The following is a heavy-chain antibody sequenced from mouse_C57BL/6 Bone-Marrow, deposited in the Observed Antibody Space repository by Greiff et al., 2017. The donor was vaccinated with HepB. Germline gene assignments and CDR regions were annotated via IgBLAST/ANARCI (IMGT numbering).Heavy chain of an antibody. Sequence: EVKLMESGGGLVKPGGSLKLSCAASGFTFSSYAMSWVRQTPEKRLEWVAFISSGGSTYYPDSVKGRFTISRDNARNILYLQMSSLRSEDTAMYYCARGGITTSYAMDYWGQGTSVTVSS. D-gene: IGHD2-4*01. CDR3: ARGGITTSYAMDY. J-gene: IGHJ4*01. CDR1: GFTFSSYA. V-gene: IGHV5-6-5*01. CDR2: ISSGGST.